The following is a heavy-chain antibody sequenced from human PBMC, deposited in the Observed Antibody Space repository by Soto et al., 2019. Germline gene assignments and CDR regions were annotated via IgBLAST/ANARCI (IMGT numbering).Heavy chain of an antibody. CDR1: GFPFTSYG. CDR3: VGGQYYFDY. J-gene: IGHJ4*02. CDR2: ISYDGSDK. V-gene: IGHV3-30*03. Sequence: QVQLVESGGGVVQPGRSLRLSCAASGFPFTSYGMHWFREVPDKGLEWVAIISYDGSDKYYADSVKGRFTISRDNSKNTLYLQMNRLRPEDTSLYYCVGGQYYFDYRGQGTLVIVSS. D-gene: IGHD3-10*01.